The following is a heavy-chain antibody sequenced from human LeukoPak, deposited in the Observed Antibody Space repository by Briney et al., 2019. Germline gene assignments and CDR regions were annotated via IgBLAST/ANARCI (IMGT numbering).Heavy chain of an antibody. CDR1: GFTSSSYA. CDR2: ISGSGGST. J-gene: IGHJ3*02. Sequence: GGSLRLSCAASGFTSSSYAMSWVRQAPGKGLEWVSAISGSGGSTYYADSVKGRFTISRDNSKNTLYLQMNSLRAEDTAVYYCAKDQDTSYYYDTRGPFDIWGQGTMVTVSS. CDR3: AKDQDTSYYYDTRGPFDI. D-gene: IGHD3-22*01. V-gene: IGHV3-23*01.